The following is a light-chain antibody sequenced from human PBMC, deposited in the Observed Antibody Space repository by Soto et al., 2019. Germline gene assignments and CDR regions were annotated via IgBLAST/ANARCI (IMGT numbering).Light chain of an antibody. Sequence: DIQMTQSPASLSASVGDRVTITCRASQSISSYLNWYQQKPGKAPNLLIYAASSLQSGVPSRFSGSASGTDFTLTISSLQPEDFATYYCQQSNTLPVTFGGGTKVEIK. CDR3: QQSNTLPVT. V-gene: IGKV1-39*01. J-gene: IGKJ4*01. CDR2: AAS. CDR1: QSISSY.